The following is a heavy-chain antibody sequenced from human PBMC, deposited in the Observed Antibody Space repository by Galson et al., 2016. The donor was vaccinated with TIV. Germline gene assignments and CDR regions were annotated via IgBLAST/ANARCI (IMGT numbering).Heavy chain of an antibody. CDR3: ARITRGDSGYGFRGRMKAVDY. D-gene: IGHD5-12*01. CDR1: GGSNTTRSYC. CDR2: FYNGGT. V-gene: IGHV4-39*07. J-gene: IGHJ4*02. Sequence: SGGSNTTRSYCWGWIRQPPGKGLEWLGSFYNGGTYYNPSLKSRLTLSVDTSKNQFSLRLRSVTAAETAVYYCARITRGDSGYGFRGRMKAVDYWGPGIMVTVSS.